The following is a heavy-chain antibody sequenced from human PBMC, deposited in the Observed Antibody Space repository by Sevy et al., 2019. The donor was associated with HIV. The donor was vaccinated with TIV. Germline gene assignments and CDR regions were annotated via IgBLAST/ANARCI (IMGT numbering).Heavy chain of an antibody. CDR2: ISSSGDHI. CDR3: ASFSGSY. Sequence: GGSLRLSCAASGFTFNAYSMNWVRQAPGKGLECVSSISSSGDHIYYADSVKGRFTVSRDNAKNSLYLQINSLRVEDTAVYYCASFSGSYWGQGTLVTVSS. V-gene: IGHV3-21*01. J-gene: IGHJ4*02. CDR1: GFTFNAYS. D-gene: IGHD1-26*01.